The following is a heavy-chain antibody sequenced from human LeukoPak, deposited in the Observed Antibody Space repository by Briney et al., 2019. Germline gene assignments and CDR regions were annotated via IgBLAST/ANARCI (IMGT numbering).Heavy chain of an antibody. CDR2: INHSGST. Sequence: SETLSLTCAVYGGSFSGYYWSWIRQPPGKGLEWIGEINHSGSTNYNPSLKSRVTISVDTSKNQFSLKLSSVTAADTAVYYCARGRGWFGELRKRWFDPWGQGTLVTVSP. V-gene: IGHV4-34*01. D-gene: IGHD3-10*01. CDR3: ARGRGWFGELRKRWFDP. J-gene: IGHJ5*02. CDR1: GGSFSGYY.